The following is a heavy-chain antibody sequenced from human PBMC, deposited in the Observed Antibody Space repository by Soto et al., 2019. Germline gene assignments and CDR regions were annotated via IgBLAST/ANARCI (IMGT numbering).Heavy chain of an antibody. V-gene: IGHV3-33*01. CDR3: ARDPWLLRFLEWPEYYFDY. CDR2: IWYDGSNK. D-gene: IGHD3-3*01. CDR1: GFTFSSYG. Sequence: GSLRLSCAASGFTFSSYGMHWVRQAPGKGLEWVAVIWYDGSNKYYADSVKGRFTISRDNSKNTLYLQMNSLRAEDTAVYYCARDPWLLRFLEWPEYYFDYWGQGTLVTVSS. J-gene: IGHJ4*02.